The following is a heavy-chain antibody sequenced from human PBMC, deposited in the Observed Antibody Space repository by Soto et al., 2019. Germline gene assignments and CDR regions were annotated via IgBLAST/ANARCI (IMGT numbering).Heavy chain of an antibody. D-gene: IGHD6-19*01. J-gene: IGHJ4*02. CDR1: GGSISNYY. CDR2: IYYTT. Sequence: SETLSLTCTVSGGSISNYYWSWIRQAPGKGLEWIGYIYYTTNYNPSLKSRVTISADTSKNQISLRLTSVTAADTAVYYCARTSPVAGGFDYWGQGTLVTVSS. CDR3: ARTSPVAGGFDY. V-gene: IGHV4-59*01.